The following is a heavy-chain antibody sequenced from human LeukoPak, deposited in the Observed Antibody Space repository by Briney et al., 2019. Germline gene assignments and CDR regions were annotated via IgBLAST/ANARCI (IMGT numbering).Heavy chain of an antibody. CDR2: ISAYNGNT. D-gene: IGHD3-22*01. J-gene: IGHJ4*02. CDR3: ARAPNYYDSSGYLFDY. CDR1: GYAFTSYG. Sequence: EASVKVSCKASGYAFTSYGISWVRQAPGQGLEWMGWISAYNGNTNYAQKLQGRVTMTTDTSTSTAYMELRSLRSDDPAVYYCARAPNYYDSSGYLFDYWGQGTLVTVSS. V-gene: IGHV1-18*01.